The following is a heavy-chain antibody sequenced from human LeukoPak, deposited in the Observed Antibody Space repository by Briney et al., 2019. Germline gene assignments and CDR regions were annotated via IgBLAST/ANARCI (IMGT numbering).Heavy chain of an antibody. CDR1: GFTFSSYA. J-gene: IGHJ6*02. V-gene: IGHV3-30*04. CDR3: ARDPGYDSSGTTYSYGTDV. Sequence: PGRSLRLSCAASGFTFSSYAMRWVRQAPGKGLEWVAVISYDGSNKYYADSVRGRFTISRDNSKNTLYLQMNSLRAEDTAVYYCARDPGYDSSGTTYSYGTDVWGQGTTVTVSS. CDR2: ISYDGSNK. D-gene: IGHD3-22*01.